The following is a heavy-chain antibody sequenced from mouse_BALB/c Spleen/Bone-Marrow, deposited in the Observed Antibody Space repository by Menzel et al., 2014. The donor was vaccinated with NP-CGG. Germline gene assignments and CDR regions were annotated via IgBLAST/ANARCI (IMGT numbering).Heavy chain of an antibody. CDR1: GFTFSNYW. CDR2: IRLKSNNYAT. Sequence: EVKLEESGGGLVQPGGSMKLSCVASGFTFSNYWVNWVRQSPEKGLEWVAEIRLKSNNYATHYAESVKGRFTISRDDSKSSVYLQMNNLRAEDTGIYYCTRPFAYWGQGTLVTVSA. CDR3: TRPFAY. J-gene: IGHJ3*01. V-gene: IGHV6-6*02.